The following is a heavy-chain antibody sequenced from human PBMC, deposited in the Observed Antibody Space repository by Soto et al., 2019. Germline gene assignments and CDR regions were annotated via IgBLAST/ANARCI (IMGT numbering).Heavy chain of an antibody. CDR1: GYTFTSYG. Sequence: QVQLVQSGAEVKTPGASVKVSCKASGYTFTSYGISWVRQAPGQGLEWMGGISAYNGNTDYAKKLQGRVTMTTDPSQSTAYMELRSLRADDTAVYYCAGDLFRGSYWSFDYWGQGTLVAVST. V-gene: IGHV1-18*01. J-gene: IGHJ4*02. CDR3: AGDLFRGSYWSFDY. CDR2: ISAYNGNT. D-gene: IGHD1-26*01.